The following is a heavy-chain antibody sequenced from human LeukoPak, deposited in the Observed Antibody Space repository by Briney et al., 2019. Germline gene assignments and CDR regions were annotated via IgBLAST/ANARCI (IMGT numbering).Heavy chain of an antibody. J-gene: IGHJ4*02. Sequence: GGSLRLSCAASGFTFDDYAMHWVRQAPGKGLEWVSGISWNSGSIGYADSVKGRFTISRDNAKNSLYLQMNSLRAEDTALYYCAKDYSSGWNPYYFDYWGQGTLVTVSS. D-gene: IGHD6-19*01. V-gene: IGHV3-9*01. CDR1: GFTFDDYA. CDR3: AKDYSSGWNPYYFDY. CDR2: ISWNSGSI.